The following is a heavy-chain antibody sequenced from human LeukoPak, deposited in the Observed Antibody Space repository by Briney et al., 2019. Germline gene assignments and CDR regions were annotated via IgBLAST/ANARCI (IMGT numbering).Heavy chain of an antibody. CDR2: TYPSDSDT. J-gene: IGHJ4*02. Sequence: GESLKISCKGSGYSFTTYWIAWVRQMPGKGLEWMGITYPSDSDTRYSPSFQGQVTISADKSISTAYLQWSSLKASDTAMYYCARQYSAYDYWGQGTLVTVSS. CDR1: GYSFTTYW. CDR3: ARQYSAYDY. V-gene: IGHV5-51*01. D-gene: IGHD5-12*01.